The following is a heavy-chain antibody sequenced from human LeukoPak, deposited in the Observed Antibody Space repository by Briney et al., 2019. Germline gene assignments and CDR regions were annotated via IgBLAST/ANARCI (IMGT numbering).Heavy chain of an antibody. Sequence: SQTLSLTCTVSRGSINTGNYYWSWIRQPPGKGLEWLGFIHYSGSTDYNPSLKSRVTISVDTSKNQFSLKLSSVTAADTAVYYCARVGYSYGSWYPDRAFDIWGQGTMVTVSS. D-gene: IGHD5-18*01. CDR3: ARVGYSYGSWYPDRAFDI. J-gene: IGHJ3*02. V-gene: IGHV4-30-4*01. CDR1: RGSINTGNYY. CDR2: IHYSGST.